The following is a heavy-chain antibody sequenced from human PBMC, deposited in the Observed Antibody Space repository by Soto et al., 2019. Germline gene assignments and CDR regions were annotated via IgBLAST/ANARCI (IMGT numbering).Heavy chain of an antibody. CDR2: IYGTGNM. J-gene: IGHJ4*02. V-gene: IGHV4-31*03. D-gene: IGHD5-12*01. CDR3: ARLIVATETFDY. Sequence: SEPLSLPCTVSDDSIRSGGYYWSCIRQHPGKGLEWIGYIYGTGNMYYKSSLKSRLTFSVDTSKNHFSLTVTSVTAADTAVYYCARLIVATETFDYWGQGTLVTVSS. CDR1: DDSIRSGGYY.